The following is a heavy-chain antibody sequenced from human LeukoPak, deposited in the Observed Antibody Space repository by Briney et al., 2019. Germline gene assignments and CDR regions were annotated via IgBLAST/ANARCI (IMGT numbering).Heavy chain of an antibody. CDR3: AKEPGAAHYYYYGMDV. J-gene: IGHJ6*02. CDR2: ISYDGSNK. Sequence: GGSLRLSCAASGFTFSNAWMSWVRQAPGKGLEWVAVISYDGSNKYYADSVKGRFTISRDNSKNTLYLQMNSLRAEDTAVYYCAKEPGAAHYYYYGMDVWGQGTTVTVSS. D-gene: IGHD1-26*01. CDR1: GFTFSNAW. V-gene: IGHV3-30*18.